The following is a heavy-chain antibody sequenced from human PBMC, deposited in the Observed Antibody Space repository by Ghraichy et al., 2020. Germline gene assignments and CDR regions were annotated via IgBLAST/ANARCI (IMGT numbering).Heavy chain of an antibody. CDR2: ISSSSSYI. CDR1: GFTFRSYS. V-gene: IGHV3-21*01. D-gene: IGHD3-3*01. CDR3: ARDSPNKDNYDFWSGEGTGYFDY. J-gene: IGHJ4*02. Sequence: GGSLRLSCAASGFTFRSYSMNWVRQAPGKGLEWVSSISSSSSYIYYADSVKGRFTISRDNAKNSLYLQMNSLRAEDTAVYYCARDSPNKDNYDFWSGEGTGYFDYWCQGTLVTVPS.